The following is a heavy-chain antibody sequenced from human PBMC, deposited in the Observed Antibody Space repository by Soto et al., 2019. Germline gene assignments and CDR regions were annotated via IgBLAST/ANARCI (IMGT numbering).Heavy chain of an antibody. CDR1: GYTFTSYG. CDR2: ISAYNGNT. CDR3: TREGVDVTVTLEKNFAY. D-gene: IGHD4-17*01. V-gene: IGHV1-18*01. J-gene: IGHJ4*02. Sequence: QVQLVQSGAEVKKPGASVKVSCKASGYTFTSYGISWVRQAPGQGLEWMGWISAYNGNTNYAQKLQGRVTMTTDTSTRTAYMELRSLRSDDTAVYYCTREGVDVTVTLEKNFAYWGQGTLVTVSS.